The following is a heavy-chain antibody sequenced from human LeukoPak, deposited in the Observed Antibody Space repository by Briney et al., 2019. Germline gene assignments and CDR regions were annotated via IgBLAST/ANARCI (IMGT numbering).Heavy chain of an antibody. Sequence: SETLSLTCTVSGYSISSGYYWGWIRQPPGKGLEWIGSIYHSGSTYYNPSLKSRVTISVDTSKNHFSLKLSSVTAADTAVYYCARRVDSPIFPEGVYFDYWGQGTLVTVSS. V-gene: IGHV4-38-2*02. CDR3: ARRVDSPIFPEGVYFDY. CDR1: GYSISSGYY. D-gene: IGHD3-10*01. CDR2: IYHSGST. J-gene: IGHJ4*02.